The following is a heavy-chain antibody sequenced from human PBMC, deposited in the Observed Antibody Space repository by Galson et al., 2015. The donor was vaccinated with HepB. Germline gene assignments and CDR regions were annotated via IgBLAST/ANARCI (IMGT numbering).Heavy chain of an antibody. V-gene: IGHV4-59*01. CDR1: GGSISSYY. J-gene: IGHJ6*02. D-gene: IGHD2-21*02. CDR3: ARSGGDAYYGMDV. Sequence: LSLTCTVSGGSISSYYWSWIRQPPGKGLEWIGYIYYSGSTNYNPSLKSRVTISVDTSKNQLSLKLSSVTAADTAVYYCARSGGDAYYGMDVWGQGTTVTVSS. CDR2: IYYSGST.